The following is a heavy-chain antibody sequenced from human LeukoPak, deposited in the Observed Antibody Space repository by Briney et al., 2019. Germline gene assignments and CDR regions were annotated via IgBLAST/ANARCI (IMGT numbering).Heavy chain of an antibody. D-gene: IGHD4-23*01. CDR1: GYSISSGYY. J-gene: IGHJ5*02. CDR2: IYHSGST. CDR3: ARDNDGGNSRWFDP. Sequence: PSETLSLTCTVSGYSISSGYYWGWIRQPPGKGLEWIGSIYHSGSTYYNPSLKSRVTISADTSKNQFSLKLSSVTAADTAVYYCARDNDGGNSRWFDPWGQGTLVTVSS. V-gene: IGHV4-38-2*02.